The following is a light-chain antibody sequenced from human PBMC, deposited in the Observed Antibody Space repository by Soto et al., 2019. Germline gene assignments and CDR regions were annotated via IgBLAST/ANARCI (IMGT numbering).Light chain of an antibody. J-gene: IGKJ1*01. CDR2: SAS. CDR1: QGISSF. Sequence: DIQMTQSPSSLSASVGDRVTIACRASQGISSFLNWYQQRPGKAPKLLISSASRLQSGVTSRFSGSGTGTDFTLTIRSLQHEDFATYYCQQSYSAPPKFGQGNTADIK. CDR3: QQSYSAPPK. V-gene: IGKV1-39*01.